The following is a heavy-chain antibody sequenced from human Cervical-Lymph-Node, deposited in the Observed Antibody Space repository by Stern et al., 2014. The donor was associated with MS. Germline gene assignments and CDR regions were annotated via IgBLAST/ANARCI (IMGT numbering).Heavy chain of an antibody. CDR3: ARIPPHAPGYYYGMDV. Sequence: ESGPALVKPTQTLTLTCTFSGFSLSTSGMCVSWIRQPPGKALEXLALIDWDDDKYYSTSLKTRLTISKDTSKNQVVLTMTNMDPVDTATYYWARIPPHAPGYYYGMDVWGQGTTVTVSS. J-gene: IGHJ6*02. CDR1: GFSLSTSGMC. D-gene: IGHD2-2*01. V-gene: IGHV2-70*01. CDR2: IDWDDDK.